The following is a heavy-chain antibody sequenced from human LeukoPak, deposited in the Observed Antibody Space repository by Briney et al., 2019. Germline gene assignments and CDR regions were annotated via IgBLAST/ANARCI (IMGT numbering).Heavy chain of an antibody. D-gene: IGHD2-2*02. CDR2: IYYSGST. V-gene: IGHV4-31*03. Sequence: SETLSLTCTVSGGSISSGGYYWSWIRQHPGKGLEWIGYIYYSGSTYYNPSLKSRVTISVDTSKNQFSLKPSSVTAADTAVYYCARVGRTVPAAIANFFDYWGRGTLVTVSS. J-gene: IGHJ4*02. CDR1: GGSISSGGYY. CDR3: ARVGRTVPAAIANFFDY.